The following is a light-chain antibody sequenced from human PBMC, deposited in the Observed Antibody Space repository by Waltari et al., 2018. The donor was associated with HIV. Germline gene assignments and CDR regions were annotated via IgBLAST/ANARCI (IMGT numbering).Light chain of an antibody. Sequence: QSALTQPASVSGSPGQSITISCTGTRRDVGGYNYVSWYQKHPGKAPKLMIYEVSHRPSGVSNRFSGSKSGNTASLTISGLQAEDEADYYCSSYTSSSTPYVFGTGTKVTVL. CDR3: SSYTSSSTPYV. CDR2: EVS. V-gene: IGLV2-14*01. CDR1: RRDVGGYNY. J-gene: IGLJ1*01.